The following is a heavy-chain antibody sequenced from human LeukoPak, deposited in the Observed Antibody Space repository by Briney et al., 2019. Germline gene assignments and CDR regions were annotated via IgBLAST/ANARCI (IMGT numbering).Heavy chain of an antibody. D-gene: IGHD1-26*01. CDR1: GYTFTSYS. CDR3: ARLARYSWSPISPLYYYYYMDV. J-gene: IGHJ6*03. Sequence: VSVKVSCKASGYTFTSYSMNWVRQAPGQGPEWMGIINPSDASTTYAQKFQGRVTMTRDMSTSTVYMELSSLRSEDTAVYYCARLARYSWSPISPLYYYYYMDVWGKGTTVTVSS. V-gene: IGHV1-46*01. CDR2: INPSDAST.